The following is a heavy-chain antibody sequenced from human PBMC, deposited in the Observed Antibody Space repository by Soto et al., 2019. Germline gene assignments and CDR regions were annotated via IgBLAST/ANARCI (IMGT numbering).Heavy chain of an antibody. CDR2: VKSKTLGGTT. D-gene: IGHD3-10*01. V-gene: IGHV3-15*07. J-gene: IGHJ4*01. CDR1: GFTFSNAW. Sequence: GGSLRLSCAASGFTFSNAWINWVRQAPGKGLEWVARVKSKTLGGTTDSAAPGKGSFAISRANSTNVVYLEMTSLNTEDTAISYCTTDSSITSTIVRFDYWGHGPLVTVSS. CDR3: TTDSSITSTIVRFDY.